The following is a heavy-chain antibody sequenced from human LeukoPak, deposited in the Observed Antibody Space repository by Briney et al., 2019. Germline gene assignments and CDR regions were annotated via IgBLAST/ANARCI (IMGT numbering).Heavy chain of an antibody. D-gene: IGHD6-19*01. CDR3: ARKGYSSGWYDY. CDR1: GGSISTYY. CDR2: TYYSGST. J-gene: IGHJ4*02. Sequence: PSETLSLTCTVSGGSISTYYGNWIRQAPGKGLEWIGYTYYSGSTNYNPSLKSRVTISVDTSKNQFSLKLSSVTAADTAVYYCARKGYSSGWYDYWGQGTLVTVSS. V-gene: IGHV4-59*12.